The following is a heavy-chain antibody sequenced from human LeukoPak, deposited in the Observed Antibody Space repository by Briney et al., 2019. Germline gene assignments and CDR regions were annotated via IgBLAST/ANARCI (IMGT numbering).Heavy chain of an antibody. J-gene: IGHJ3*02. D-gene: IGHD3-10*01. CDR3: ARHKAGARGFDI. V-gene: IGHV4-30-2*01. Sequence: PSETLSLTCTVSGGSISSGGYYWSWIRQPPGKGLEWIGYIYHSGSTSYNPSLKSRVTISVDTSKNQFSLELTSVTAADTAVFYCARHKAGARGFDIWGQGTMVTVSS. CDR1: GGSISSGGYY. CDR2: IYHSGST.